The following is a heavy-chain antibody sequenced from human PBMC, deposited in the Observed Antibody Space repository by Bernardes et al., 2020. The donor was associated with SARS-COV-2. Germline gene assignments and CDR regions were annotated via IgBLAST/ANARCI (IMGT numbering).Heavy chain of an antibody. Sequence: GGSLRLSCAASGFTFSAYTMSWVRQAPGKGLEWVSFISGSGTSTYYADSVKGRFTISRDTSRTTLYLQMNSLRAEDTAVYYCAKGHSRYYYGMDVWGQGTTVTDSS. CDR3: AKGHSRYYYGMDV. V-gene: IGHV3-23*01. D-gene: IGHD5-18*01. CDR1: GFTFSAYT. J-gene: IGHJ6*02. CDR2: ISGSGTST.